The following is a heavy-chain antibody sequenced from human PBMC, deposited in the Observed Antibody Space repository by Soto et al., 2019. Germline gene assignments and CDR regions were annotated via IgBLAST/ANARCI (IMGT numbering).Heavy chain of an antibody. J-gene: IGHJ4*02. Sequence: QPGGSLRLSCAASGFTFSSYEMNWVRQAPGKGLEWVSYISSSGSTIYYADSVKGRFTISRDNAKNSLYLQMNSLRAEDTAVYYCARETLLPIRPFDYWGQGTLVTVSS. CDR2: ISSSGSTI. CDR3: ARETLLPIRPFDY. V-gene: IGHV3-48*03. CDR1: GFTFSSYE. D-gene: IGHD2-21*02.